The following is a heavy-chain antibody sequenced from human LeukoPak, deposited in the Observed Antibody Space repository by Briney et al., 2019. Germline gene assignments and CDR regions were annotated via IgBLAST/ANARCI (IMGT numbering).Heavy chain of an antibody. CDR3: ARYYYDTYFDY. J-gene: IGHJ4*02. CDR1: GGSISSYY. CDR2: IYYSGST. D-gene: IGHD3-22*01. Sequence: SETLSLTCTVSGGSISSYYWSWIRQPPGKGLEWIGYIYYSGSTNYNPSLKSRVTISVDTSKNQFSLKLSSVTAADTAVYYCARYYYDTYFDYWGQGTLVTVSS. V-gene: IGHV4-59*08.